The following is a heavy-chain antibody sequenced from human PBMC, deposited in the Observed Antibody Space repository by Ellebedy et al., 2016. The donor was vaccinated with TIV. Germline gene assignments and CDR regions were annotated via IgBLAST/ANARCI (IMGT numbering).Heavy chain of an antibody. CDR1: GLTLSTSS. CDR2: ISASGATI. Sequence: GESLKISCAASGLTLSTSSMNWVRQRPGKGLEWLSYISASGATIYSADAVKGRFTISRDNARDLLYLQMSSLRAEDTAIYYCAREGWGETVRGYWGQGTQVTVSS. V-gene: IGHV3-48*04. CDR3: AREGWGETVRGY. D-gene: IGHD3-10*01. J-gene: IGHJ4*02.